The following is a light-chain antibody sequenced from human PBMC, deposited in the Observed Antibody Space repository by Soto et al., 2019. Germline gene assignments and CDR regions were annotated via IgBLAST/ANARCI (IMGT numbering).Light chain of an antibody. CDR1: QDIKKW. CDR2: AAS. Sequence: DIQMTQSPSSVSASVGDTINITCRASQDIKKWLAWYQQKPGKAPKVLIYAASNLESGVSSRFSGSGAGTEFSLTISSLQTADFATYFCHQASSFPYPFGPGTKVDIK. J-gene: IGKJ3*01. CDR3: HQASSFPYP. V-gene: IGKV1-12*01.